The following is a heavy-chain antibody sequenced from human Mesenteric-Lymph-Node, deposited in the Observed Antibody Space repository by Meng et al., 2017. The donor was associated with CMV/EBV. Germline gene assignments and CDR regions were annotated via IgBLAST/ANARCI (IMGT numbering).Heavy chain of an antibody. CDR2: VGWDGGNT. J-gene: IGHJ6*02. CDR3: AKDMNRLRSYGMDA. CDR1: GFTFDDYA. V-gene: IGHV3-43D*03. D-gene: IGHD1-14*01. Sequence: GGSLRLSCAVSGFTFDDYAMHWVRQPPGKGLEWVSFVGWDGGNTHYADSVKGRFTISRDNSRNSLFLEMNSLRPEDSALYYCAKDMNRLRSYGMDAWGQGTTVTVSS.